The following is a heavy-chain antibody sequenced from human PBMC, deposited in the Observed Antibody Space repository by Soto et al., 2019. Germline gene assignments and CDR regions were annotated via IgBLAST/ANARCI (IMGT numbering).Heavy chain of an antibody. CDR1: DGSISSHS. V-gene: IGHV4-59*08. J-gene: IGHJ5*02. CDR2: VYSSGST. CDR3: ARRVQTNSVVVQDNWLDP. D-gene: IGHD2-15*01. Sequence: SETLSLTCTVSDGSISSHSWNWIRQPPGRGLEWIGYVYSSGSTKYNPSIESRVTISVDTSKNQFSLKLTSLTAAVTAIYYCARRVQTNSVVVQDNWLDPWGQGTLVTVSS.